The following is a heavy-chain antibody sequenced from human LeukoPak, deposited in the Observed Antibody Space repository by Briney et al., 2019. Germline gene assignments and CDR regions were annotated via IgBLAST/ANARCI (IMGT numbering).Heavy chain of an antibody. D-gene: IGHD3-10*01. Sequence: PGGSLRLSCAASGFTFNNYAMSWVRQAPGKGLEWVSAISGSGGATYYADSVKGRFTISRDNSKNTLFLHMNSLRAEDTAVYYCASAMVRGVTTTDYWGQGTLVTVSS. CDR2: ISGSGGAT. CDR1: GFTFNNYA. V-gene: IGHV3-23*01. CDR3: ASAMVRGVTTTDY. J-gene: IGHJ4*02.